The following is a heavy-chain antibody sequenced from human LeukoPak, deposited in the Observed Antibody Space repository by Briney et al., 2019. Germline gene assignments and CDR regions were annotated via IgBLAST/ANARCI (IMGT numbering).Heavy chain of an antibody. Sequence: PGGSLRLSCAASGFTFDDYGMSWVRQAPGKGLEWVSGINWNGGSTGYADSVKGRFTISRANAKNSLYLQMNSLRAEDTALYDSARDGGSLDDYGDYWGEGTLVTVSS. CDR2: INWNGGST. CDR1: GFTFDDYG. CDR3: ARDGGSLDDYGDY. D-gene: IGHD4/OR15-4a*01. V-gene: IGHV3-20*01. J-gene: IGHJ4*02.